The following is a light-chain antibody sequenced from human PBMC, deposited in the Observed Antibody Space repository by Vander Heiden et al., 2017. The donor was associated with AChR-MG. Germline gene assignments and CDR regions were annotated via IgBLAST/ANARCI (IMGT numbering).Light chain of an antibody. CDR3: QQENNYPWT. V-gene: IGKV1-5*03. CDR2: KAS. J-gene: IGKJ1*01. CDR1: QSLGGW. Sequence: DIQMTQSPSTLSASVGDRVTITCRASQSLGGWLAWYQQKPGKAPKFLIYKASNLESGVPPRFSGSGSGTEFTLTISSLQPADVATSYCQQENNYPWTFGQGTKVEIK.